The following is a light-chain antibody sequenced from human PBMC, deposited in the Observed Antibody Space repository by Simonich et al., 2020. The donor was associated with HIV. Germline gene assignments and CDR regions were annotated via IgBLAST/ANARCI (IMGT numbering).Light chain of an antibody. Sequence: QSALTQPRSVSGSPGQSVTISCTGTSSDVGGYNYVSWYQQHPGKAPKLMIYDVSKRPSGVPDRFSGSKSDNTASLTVSGLQAEDEADYYCSSYAGSNNWVFGGGTKLTVL. CDR1: SSDVGGYNY. CDR2: DVS. V-gene: IGLV2-11*01. J-gene: IGLJ2*01. CDR3: SSYAGSNNWV.